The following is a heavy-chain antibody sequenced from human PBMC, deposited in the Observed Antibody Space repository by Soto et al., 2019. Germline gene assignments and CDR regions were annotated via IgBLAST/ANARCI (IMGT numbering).Heavy chain of an antibody. CDR3: AVYGYGVSAAAY. D-gene: IGHD4-17*01. CDR1: GLTFRNDW. CDR2: INQDGSER. J-gene: IGHJ4*02. Sequence: GGSLRLSCAVSGLTFRNDWLSWVRQAPGKGLEWVANINQDGSERYYVDSVRGRFTISRDNVENSLYLQLNSLRPEDTTVYYCAVYGYGVSAAAYWGQGTLVTVSS. V-gene: IGHV3-7*03.